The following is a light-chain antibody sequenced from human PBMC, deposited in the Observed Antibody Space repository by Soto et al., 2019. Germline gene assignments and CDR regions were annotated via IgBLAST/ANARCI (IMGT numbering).Light chain of an antibody. V-gene: IGKV1-5*01. CDR1: QKSSPW. J-gene: IGKJ1*01. CDR2: DVS. CDR3: QQYNEYSGS. Sequence: DIEMVQSPSALSASVGDTVTITCRASQKSSPWLAWYQQKPGKAPKLLIYDVSSLRRGVPPRFSGGGSGTEFTLTISSLQPDDFATYYCQQYNEYSGSFGQGTKVEIK.